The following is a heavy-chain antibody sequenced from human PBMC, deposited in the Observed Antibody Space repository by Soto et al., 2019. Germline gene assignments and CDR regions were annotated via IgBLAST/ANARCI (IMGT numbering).Heavy chain of an antibody. D-gene: IGHD6-13*01. CDR1: GFSLSTGAVA. CDR2: VYGNDDK. CDR3: VRWYDPYYFHY. J-gene: IGHJ4*02. Sequence: QITLQESGPTLVKPTQTLTLTCTFSGFSLSTGAVAVGWIRQPPGRALEWLAIVYGNDDKYYSPSLRTRLTITKDNSRNQVVLTLTDVDPVDTGTYFCVRWYDPYYFHYWGQGTLVTVSS. V-gene: IGHV2-5*04.